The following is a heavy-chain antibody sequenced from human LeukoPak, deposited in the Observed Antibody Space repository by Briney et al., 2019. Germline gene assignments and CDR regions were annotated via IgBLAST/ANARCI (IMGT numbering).Heavy chain of an antibody. V-gene: IGHV3-48*02. Sequence: GGSLRLSCAASGFTFSSYSMNWVRQAPGKGLEWISYITSSSSSIHYADSVKGRFTVSRDNAKNSVYLQMNSQRDEDTAVYYCARHYYGSGSVDYWGQGTLVTVSS. CDR3: ARHYYGSGSVDY. CDR1: GFTFSSYS. CDR2: ITSSSSSI. J-gene: IGHJ4*02. D-gene: IGHD3-10*01.